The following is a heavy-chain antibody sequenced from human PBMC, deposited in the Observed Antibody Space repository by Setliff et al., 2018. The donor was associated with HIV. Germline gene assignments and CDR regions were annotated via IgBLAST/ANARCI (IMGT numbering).Heavy chain of an antibody. V-gene: IGHV4-59*08. CDR1: GGSISTYY. J-gene: IGHJ4*02. Sequence: SETLSLTCTVSGGSISTYYWGWIRQPPGKGLECIGYVYYSGGTTNYNPALKSRVTISMDTSKNQFSLKLNSVTATDTAIYYCARQSGPYVPSVPPDYWGQGTLVTVSA. CDR3: ARQSGPYVPSVPPDY. CDR2: VYYSGGTT. D-gene: IGHD2-2*01.